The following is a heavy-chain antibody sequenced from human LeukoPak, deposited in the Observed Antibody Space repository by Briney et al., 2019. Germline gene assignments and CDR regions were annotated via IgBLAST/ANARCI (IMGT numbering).Heavy chain of an antibody. CDR3: ARDWYDSSGYMDY. Sequence: ASVKVSCKASGYTFNSYDINWVRQAPGQGLEWMGWINPNSGGTNYAQKFQGWVTMTRDTSISTAYMELSRLRSDDTAVYYCARDWYDSSGYMDYWGQGTLVTVSS. D-gene: IGHD3-22*01. J-gene: IGHJ4*02. CDR2: INPNSGGT. CDR1: GYTFNSYD. V-gene: IGHV1-2*04.